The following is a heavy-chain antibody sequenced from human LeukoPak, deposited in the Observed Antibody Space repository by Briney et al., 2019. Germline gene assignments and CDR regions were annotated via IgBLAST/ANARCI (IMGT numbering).Heavy chain of an antibody. CDR2: FDPEDGET. Sequence: ASVKVSCKVSGYTLTELSMHWVRQAPGKGLEWMGGFDPEDGETIYAQKFQGRVTMTEDTSTDTAYMELSSLRSEDTAVYCCATARGYYDSSGPFLWWGQGTLVTVSS. CDR1: GYTLTELS. D-gene: IGHD3-22*01. J-gene: IGHJ4*02. V-gene: IGHV1-24*01. CDR3: ATARGYYDSSGPFLW.